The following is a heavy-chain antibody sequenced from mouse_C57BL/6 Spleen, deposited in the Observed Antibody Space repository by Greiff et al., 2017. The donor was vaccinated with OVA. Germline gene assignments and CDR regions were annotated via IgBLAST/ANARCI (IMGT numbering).Heavy chain of an antibody. D-gene: IGHD2-5*01. CDR3: ARYGGYSNYEWYFDV. Sequence: DVMLVESGPGLAKPSQTLSLTCSVTGYSITSDYWNWIRKFPGNKLEYMGYISYSGSTYYNPSLKSRISITRDTSKNQYYLQLNSVTTEDTATYYCARYGGYSNYEWYFDVWGTGTTVTVSS. CDR2: ISYSGST. V-gene: IGHV3-8*01. CDR1: GYSITSDY. J-gene: IGHJ1*03.